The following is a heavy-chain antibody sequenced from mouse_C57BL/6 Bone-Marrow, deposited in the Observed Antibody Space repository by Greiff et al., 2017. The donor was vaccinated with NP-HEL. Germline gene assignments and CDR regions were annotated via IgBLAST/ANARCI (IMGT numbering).Heavy chain of an antibody. J-gene: IGHJ3*01. Sequence: QVQLKQPGAELVKPGASVKMSCKASGYTFTSYWITWVKQRPGQGLEWIGDIYPGSGSTNYNEKFKSKATLTVDTSSSTAYMQLSSLTSEDSAVYYCARPSYGQAWFAYWGQGTLVTVSA. V-gene: IGHV1-55*01. D-gene: IGHD2-10*01. CDR1: GYTFTSYW. CDR2: IYPGSGST. CDR3: ARPSYGQAWFAY.